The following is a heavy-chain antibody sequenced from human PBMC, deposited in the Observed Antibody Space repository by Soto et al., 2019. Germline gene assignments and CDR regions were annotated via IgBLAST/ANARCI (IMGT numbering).Heavy chain of an antibody. D-gene: IGHD1-26*01. CDR1: GLSITGSY. CDR2: VYHSGTT. CDR3: ARDMPYGAGSLAGRDY. V-gene: IGHV4-59*01. Sequence: SETLSLTCSVSGLSITGSYWSWIRHPPGKTLEWIGYVYHSGTTTYNPSLESRVSISVDTSKNQFSLRLTSVIAADTAIYYCARDMPYGAGSLAGRDYWGQGILVTVSS. J-gene: IGHJ4*02.